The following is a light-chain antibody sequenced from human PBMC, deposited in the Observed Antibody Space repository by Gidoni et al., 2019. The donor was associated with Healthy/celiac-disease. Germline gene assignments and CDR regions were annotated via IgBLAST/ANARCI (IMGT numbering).Light chain of an antibody. CDR3: RQYGSSPELT. CDR2: GAS. V-gene: IGKV3-20*01. Sequence: ELGLTQSHGTLSLSPGERATLSCRASQSVSRSYLAWYQQKPGQAPRLLIYGASSRATCIPARYGGGGSGPDFTLTISRLEPEDFAVFYCRQYGSSPELTFGGGTKVEIK. CDR1: QSVSRSY. J-gene: IGKJ4*01.